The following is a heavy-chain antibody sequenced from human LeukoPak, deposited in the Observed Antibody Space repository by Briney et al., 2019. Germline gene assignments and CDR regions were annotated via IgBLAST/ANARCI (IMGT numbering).Heavy chain of an antibody. CDR3: AKASTGTSYLFDY. D-gene: IGHD1-1*01. V-gene: IGHV3-9*01. Sequence: PGGSLRLSCAASGFTFDDYAMHWVRQAPGKGLEWVSGISWNSGSIGYADSVKGRFTISRDNAKNSLYLQMNSLRAEDTALYYCAKASTGTSYLFDYWGQGTLVTVSS. J-gene: IGHJ4*02. CDR1: GFTFDDYA. CDR2: ISWNSGSI.